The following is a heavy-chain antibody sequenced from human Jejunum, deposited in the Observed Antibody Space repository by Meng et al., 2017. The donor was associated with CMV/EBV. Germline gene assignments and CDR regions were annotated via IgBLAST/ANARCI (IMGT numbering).Heavy chain of an antibody. CDR2: IRNDGSEI. CDR1: GISFSNSG. J-gene: IGHJ4*02. CDR3: VKDKGRTALDY. Sequence: QGELVEFGGGVFQPGGSLRLSCVMSGISFSNSGMHWVRQAPGKGLEWVVFIRNDGSEIYYVDSVKGRFTISRDNSKNTVYLQMNSLRVEDTGVYYCVKDKGRTALDYWGQGSLVTVSS. D-gene: IGHD3-10*01. V-gene: IGHV3-30*02.